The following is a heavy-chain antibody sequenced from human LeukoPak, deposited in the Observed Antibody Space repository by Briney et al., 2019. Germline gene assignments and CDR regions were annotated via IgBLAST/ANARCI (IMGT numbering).Heavy chain of an antibody. CDR3: ARTIAQYSNSWLYFYYGLDV. J-gene: IGHJ6*02. CDR1: GFTFDSYA. Sequence: PGGSLLLSCPASGFTFDSYAMSWVRPAPGKGLEWVSSISGGSEDTYYADSVKGRFTISRDNSKSTLYLQMNSLRAEDTAVYYCARTIAQYSNSWLYFYYGLDVWGQGTTVTVSS. D-gene: IGHD6-13*01. CDR2: ISGGSEDT. V-gene: IGHV3-23*01.